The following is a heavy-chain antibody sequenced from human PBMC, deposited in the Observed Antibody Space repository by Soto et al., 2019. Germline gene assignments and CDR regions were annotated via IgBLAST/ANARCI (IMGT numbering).Heavy chain of an antibody. CDR3: AREERYGSGSYTGYYYYYMDV. CDR1: GGSFSGYY. V-gene: IGHV4-34*01. J-gene: IGHJ6*03. D-gene: IGHD3-10*01. CDR2: INHSGST. Sequence: LTCAVYGGSFSGYYWSWIRQPPGKGLEWIGEINHSGSTNYNPSLKSRVTISVDTSKNQFSLKLSSVTAADTAVYYCAREERYGSGSYTGYYYYYMDVWGKGTTVTVSS.